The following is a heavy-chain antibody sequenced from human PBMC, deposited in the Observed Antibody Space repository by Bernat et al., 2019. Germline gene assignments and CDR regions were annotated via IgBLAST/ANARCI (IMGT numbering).Heavy chain of an antibody. V-gene: IGHV1-69*06. CDR2: LIPIFGTA. J-gene: IGHJ5*02. D-gene: IGHD6-13*01. Sequence: QVQLVQSGAALKKPGSSVKVSCKASGGTFSSYAISWVRQAPGQGLEWMGGLIPIFGTANYAQKFQGRVTMTADKSTSTAYMELSSLRSEDTAVYYCARDRDSSGWYGWFDPWGQGTLVTVSS. CDR1: GGTFSSYA. CDR3: ARDRDSSGWYGWFDP.